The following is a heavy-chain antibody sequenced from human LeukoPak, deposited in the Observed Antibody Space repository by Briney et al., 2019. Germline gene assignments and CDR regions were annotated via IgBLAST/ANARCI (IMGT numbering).Heavy chain of an antibody. CDR1: GFTFGDYA. V-gene: IGHV3-49*04. D-gene: IGHD3-22*01. J-gene: IGHJ4*02. Sequence: GRSLRLSCTASGFTFGDYAMSWVRQAPGKGLEWVGCISSKAYGGTTEYAASVKGRFTISRDDSKSIAYLQMNSLKTEDTAVYYCTRDSVTYYYDGFDYWGQGTLVTVSS. CDR3: TRDSVTYYYDGFDY. CDR2: ISSKAYGGTT.